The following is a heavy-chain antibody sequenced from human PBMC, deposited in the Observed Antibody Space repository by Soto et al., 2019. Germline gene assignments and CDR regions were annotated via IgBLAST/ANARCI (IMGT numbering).Heavy chain of an antibody. V-gene: IGHV3-48*02. CDR1: GFTFSSFS. CDR2: ISSSSRTI. J-gene: IGHJ3*01. CDR3: ARSYCRSGNCYSSDGFDV. D-gene: IGHD2-15*01. Sequence: EVQLVESGGGLEQPGGSLRLSCAASGFTFSSFSMNWVRQTPGKGLAWVSYISSSSRTIYYADSVKGRFTVSRDNAKDSLYLQMNSLRDEDTAVYYCARSYCRSGNCYSSDGFDVWGQGTMVTVSS.